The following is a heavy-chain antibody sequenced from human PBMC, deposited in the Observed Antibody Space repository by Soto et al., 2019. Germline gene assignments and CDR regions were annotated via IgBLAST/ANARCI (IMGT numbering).Heavy chain of an antibody. V-gene: IGHV1-8*01. CDR1: GYTFTSYD. D-gene: IGHD2-21*02. CDR3: ARGDRHIVVGTAHLGAFGI. Sequence: ASVKVSCKASGYTFTSYDIHWVRQAPGQGLEWMGWINPNSGSTGYAQKFQGRVTLTRNTSISTAYMELSSLRSEDTAVYYCARGDRHIVVGTAHLGAFGIWGQGTMVTVSS. CDR2: INPNSGST. J-gene: IGHJ3*02.